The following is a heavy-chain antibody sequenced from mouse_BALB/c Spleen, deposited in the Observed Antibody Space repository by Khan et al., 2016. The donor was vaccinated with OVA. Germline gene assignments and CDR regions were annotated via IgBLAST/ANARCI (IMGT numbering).Heavy chain of an antibody. CDR2: IIPSNDYT. CDR1: GYTFTTYT. V-gene: IGHV1-4*01. D-gene: IGHD2-14*01. CDR3: VREGAYYRSVGWFAY. Sequence: VQLQQSGAELARPGASVKMSCKASGYTFTTYTIHWVKQRPGQGLEWIGYIIPSNDYTNYNQKFKDRATLTADKSSSTAYMQLSRLTSEDSAVYYCVREGAYYRSVGWFAYWGQGTLITVSA. J-gene: IGHJ3*01.